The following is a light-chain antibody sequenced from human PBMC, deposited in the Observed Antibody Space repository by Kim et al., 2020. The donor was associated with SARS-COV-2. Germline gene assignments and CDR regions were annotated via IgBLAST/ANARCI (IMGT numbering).Light chain of an antibody. V-gene: IGLV2-14*03. CDR1: SSDIGAYNY. J-gene: IGLJ3*02. CDR2: DVS. CDR3: SSYTSSNTWV. Sequence: GQSITISCTGTSSDIGAYNYVSWYQQHPGKAPKLLIYDVSERPSGVFDNFSGSKSGNTATLTISWLQAEDEADYYCSSYTSSNTWVFGGGTKLTVL.